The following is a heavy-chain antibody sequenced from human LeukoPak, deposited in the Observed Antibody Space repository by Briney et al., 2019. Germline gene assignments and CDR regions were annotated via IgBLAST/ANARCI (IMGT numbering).Heavy chain of an antibody. Sequence: GGSLRLSCTTSGFIFKNAWMSWIRQAPGKGLEWVGRVTSESAGGTTDYPAVVKGRFSISRDDSTNMVYLQMNSLRAEDTAVYYCARDRHNPSYYYDSSGYSTAQFDPWGQGTLVTVSS. CDR3: ARDRHNPSYYYDSSGYSTAQFDP. CDR2: VTSESAGGTT. V-gene: IGHV3-15*01. CDR1: GFIFKNAW. D-gene: IGHD3-22*01. J-gene: IGHJ5*02.